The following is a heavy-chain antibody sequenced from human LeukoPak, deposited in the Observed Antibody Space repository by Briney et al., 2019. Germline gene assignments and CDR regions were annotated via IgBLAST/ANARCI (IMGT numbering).Heavy chain of an antibody. V-gene: IGHV3-48*04. CDR1: NFSFGYYG. CDR3: ARRGYGMDV. J-gene: IGHJ6*02. CDR2: ITATSGSV. Sequence: GGSLRLSCTGSNFSFGYYGMNWVRQTPGKGLEWLSYITATSGSVYYADSVKGRFTISRDNANNSLYLQMNSLRAEDTAVYYCARRGYGMDVWGQGTTVTVSS.